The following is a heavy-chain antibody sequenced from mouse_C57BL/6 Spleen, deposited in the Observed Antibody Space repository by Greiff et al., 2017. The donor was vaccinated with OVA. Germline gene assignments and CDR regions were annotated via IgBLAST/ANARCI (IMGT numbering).Heavy chain of an antibody. J-gene: IGHJ2*01. V-gene: IGHV1-69*01. CDR2: IDPSDSYT. CDR1: GYTFTSYW. D-gene: IGHD4-1*01. CDR3: ARGLGRRDYFDY. Sequence: VQLQQSGAELVMPGASVKLSCKASGYTFTSYWMHWVKQRPGQGLEWIGEIDPSDSYTNYNQKFKGKSTLTVDKSSSTAYMQLSSLTSEDSAVYYCARGLGRRDYFDYWGQGTTLTVSS.